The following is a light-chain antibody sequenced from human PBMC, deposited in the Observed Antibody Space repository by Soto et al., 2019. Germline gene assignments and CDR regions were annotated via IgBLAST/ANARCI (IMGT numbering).Light chain of an antibody. Sequence: QSVLIQPPSASGTPGQTATISCSGSSSNIGTHTVTWYQHVPATTPKLLIFSHNQRPSGVPDRFSGAQSGTSASLAISGLQSYDEADYYCTAWDAGLNGQVFGGGTKLTVL. CDR3: TAWDAGLNGQV. V-gene: IGLV1-44*01. J-gene: IGLJ3*02. CDR1: SSNIGTHT. CDR2: SHN.